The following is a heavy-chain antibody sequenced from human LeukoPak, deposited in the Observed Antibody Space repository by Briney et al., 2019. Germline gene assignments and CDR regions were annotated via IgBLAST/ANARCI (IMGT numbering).Heavy chain of an antibody. V-gene: IGHV1-58*02. CDR3: AAHFDYYDSSGYNDY. CDR1: GFTFTSSA. CDR2: IVVGSGNA. D-gene: IGHD3-22*01. J-gene: IGHJ4*02. Sequence: TSVKVSCKASGFTFTSSAMQWVRQARGQGLEWIGWIVVGSGNANYAQKFQERVTITKDMSTSTAYMELSSLRSEDTAVYYCAAHFDYYDSSGYNDYWGQGTLVTVSS.